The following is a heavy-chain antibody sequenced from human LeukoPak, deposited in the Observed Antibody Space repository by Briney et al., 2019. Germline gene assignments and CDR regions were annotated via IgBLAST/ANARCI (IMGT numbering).Heavy chain of an antibody. CDR3: TTMVRGAPFWYGVDV. CDR1: GGSISNYY. Sequence: SETLSLTCSVSGGSISNYYCIWIRQPPGKGLEYIGYMHDSGINDYNPSLKSRVTISIDGSKNQLSLKLSSVTAADTAVYYCTTMVRGAPFWYGVDVWGQGTSVTVSS. V-gene: IGHV4-59*01. J-gene: IGHJ6*02. CDR2: MHDSGIN. D-gene: IGHD3-10*01.